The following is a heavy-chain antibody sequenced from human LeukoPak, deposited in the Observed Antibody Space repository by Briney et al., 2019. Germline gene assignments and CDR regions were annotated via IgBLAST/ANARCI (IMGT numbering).Heavy chain of an antibody. CDR2: ISSSSSTI. CDR1: GFTFSSYS. Sequence: PGGSLTLASAASGFTFSSYSMNWVRQATGKGLEWVSYISSSSSTIYYADPVKGRFTISRDNAKNSLYLQMNSLRAEETAVYYCARDSNGVEVWGKGTTVTVSS. J-gene: IGHJ6*04. CDR3: ARDSNGVEV. D-gene: IGHD2-2*01. V-gene: IGHV3-48*01.